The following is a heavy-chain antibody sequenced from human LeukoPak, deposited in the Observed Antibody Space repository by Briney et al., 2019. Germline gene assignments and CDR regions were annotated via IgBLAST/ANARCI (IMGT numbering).Heavy chain of an antibody. D-gene: IGHD3-9*01. CDR2: ISASGGMT. V-gene: IGHV3-23*01. J-gene: IGHJ6*03. CDR3: AKCILTGYYKGYMDV. Sequence: GGSLRLSCAASGFTVTDYAMTWVRQAPGKGLEWVSSISASGGMTYYADSVKGRFTISRDNSKNTLYLQMNSLRAEDTAVYYCAKCILTGYYKGYMDVWGKGTTVTISS. CDR1: GFTVTDYA.